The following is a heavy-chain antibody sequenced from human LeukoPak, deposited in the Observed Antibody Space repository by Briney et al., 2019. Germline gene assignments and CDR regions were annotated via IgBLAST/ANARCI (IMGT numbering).Heavy chain of an antibody. J-gene: IGHJ5*02. CDR3: ARDLVVIGLGWFDP. V-gene: IGHV1-18*01. Sequence: ASVKVSCKASGYTFTSYGISWVRQAPGQGLEWMGWISAYNGNTNYAQKLQGRVTMTTDTSTSTAYMELRSLRSDDTVVYYCARDLVVIGLGWFDPWGQGTLVTVSS. CDR2: ISAYNGNT. CDR1: GYTFTSYG. D-gene: IGHD3-22*01.